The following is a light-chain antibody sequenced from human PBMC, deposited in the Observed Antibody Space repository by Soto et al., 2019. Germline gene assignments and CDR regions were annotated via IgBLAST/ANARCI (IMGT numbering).Light chain of an antibody. Sequence: QSALTQPASVSGSPGQSITISCTGTSSDVGGYVFVSWYQQHPGKAPKLMIYEVSYRPSGVSNRFSGSKSGNTASLTISGLQAEDEANYYCSSYTSGNTVIFGGGTQLTVL. CDR2: EVS. CDR1: SSDVGGYVF. J-gene: IGLJ2*01. CDR3: SSYTSGNTVI. V-gene: IGLV2-14*01.